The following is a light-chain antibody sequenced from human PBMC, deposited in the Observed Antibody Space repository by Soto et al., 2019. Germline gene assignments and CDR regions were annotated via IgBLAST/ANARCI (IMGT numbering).Light chain of an antibody. CDR3: QQSYSTPPLT. CDR2: AAS. Sequence: DIKITQSPSSLSASVENRVTITCRASQSITNYLNWYQQKPGKAPKLLIYAASSLQSGVPSRFSGSGSGTDFTLTISSLQPEDFATYYCQQSYSTPPLTFGGGTKVDIK. CDR1: QSITNY. V-gene: IGKV1-39*01. J-gene: IGKJ4*01.